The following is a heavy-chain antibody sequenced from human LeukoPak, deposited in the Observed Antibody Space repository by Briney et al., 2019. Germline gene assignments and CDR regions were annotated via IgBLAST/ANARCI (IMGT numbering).Heavy chain of an antibody. D-gene: IGHD5-12*01. Sequence: PSETLSLTCAVSGYSISSGYYWGWIRQPPGKGLEWIGGIYHSGSTYYNPSLKSRVTISVDTSKNQFSLKLSSVTAADTAVYYCARRGYSENFDYWGQGTLVTVSS. CDR1: GYSISSGYY. CDR2: IYHSGST. J-gene: IGHJ4*02. CDR3: ARRGYSENFDY. V-gene: IGHV4-38-2*01.